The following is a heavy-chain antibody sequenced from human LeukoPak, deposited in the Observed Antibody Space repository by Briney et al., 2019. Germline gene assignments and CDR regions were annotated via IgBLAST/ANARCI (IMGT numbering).Heavy chain of an antibody. Sequence: GGSLRLSCAASGFTFSSYWMHWVRQAPGKGLVWVSRINSDGSSTSYADSVKGRFTISRDNAKNTLYLQMNSLRAEDTAVCYCARDPSPIMIFGVVIAPYYYYYMDVWGKGTTVTVSS. CDR3: ARDPSPIMIFGVVIAPYYYYYMDV. D-gene: IGHD3-3*01. CDR1: GFTFSSYW. CDR2: INSDGSST. V-gene: IGHV3-74*01. J-gene: IGHJ6*03.